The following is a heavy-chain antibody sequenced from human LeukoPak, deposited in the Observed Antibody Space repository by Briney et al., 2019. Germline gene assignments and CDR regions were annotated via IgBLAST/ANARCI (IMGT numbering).Heavy chain of an antibody. J-gene: IGHJ4*02. CDR3: AKGSGYSSGWYSYYFDY. D-gene: IGHD6-19*01. CDR2: ISGSGGST. CDR1: GFTFSDYG. V-gene: IGHV3-23*01. Sequence: PGGSLRLSCAASGFTFSDYGMNWVRQAPGKGLEWVSGISGSGGSTYYADSVKGRFTISRDKSKNTLYFEMKSLRAEDTAVYYCAKGSGYSSGWYSYYFDYWGQGTLVTVSS.